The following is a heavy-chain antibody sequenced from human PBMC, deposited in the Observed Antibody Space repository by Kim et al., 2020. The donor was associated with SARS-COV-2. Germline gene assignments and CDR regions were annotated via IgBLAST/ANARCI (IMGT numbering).Heavy chain of an antibody. D-gene: IGHD6-25*01. J-gene: IGHJ4*02. CDR3: AKELRMSTQTSGWGLFDY. CDR1: GFTFTSYA. Sequence: GGSLRLSCVASGFTFTSYAMNWVRQAPGKGLEWVSGISGGGGSTYYADSVKGRFTISRDSSKNTLYLQMNSLRAEDTAVYYCAKELRMSTQTSGWGLFDYWGQGTLFTVSS. CDR2: ISGGGGST. V-gene: IGHV3-23*01.